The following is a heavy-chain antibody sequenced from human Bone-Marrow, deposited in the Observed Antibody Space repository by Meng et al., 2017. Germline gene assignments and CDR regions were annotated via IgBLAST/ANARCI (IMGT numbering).Heavy chain of an antibody. CDR1: GFTFSSYS. V-gene: IGHV3-21*04. J-gene: IGHJ4*02. D-gene: IGHD4-17*01. CDR3: ARAEDYGDYSRGVYYFDY. CDR2: ISSSSSYI. Sequence: GESLKISCAASGFTFSSYSMNWVRQAPGKGLEWVSSISSSSSYIYYADSVKGRFTISRDNAKNSLYLQMNSLRAEDTAVYYCARAEDYGDYSRGVYYFDYWGQGTLVTVSS.